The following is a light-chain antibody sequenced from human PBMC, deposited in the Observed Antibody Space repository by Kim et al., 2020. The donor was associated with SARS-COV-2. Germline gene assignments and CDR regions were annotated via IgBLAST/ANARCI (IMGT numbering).Light chain of an antibody. J-gene: IGLJ2*01. V-gene: IGLV2-11*01. CDR3: CSYAGTYTVV. Sequence: GQSVTISWTGTSSDVGDYNYVSWYQHHHGKAPKLMIYDANKRPSGVPDRFSGSTSGNTASLTISGLQADDEADYYCCSYAGTYTVVFGGGTQLTVL. CDR1: SSDVGDYNY. CDR2: DAN.